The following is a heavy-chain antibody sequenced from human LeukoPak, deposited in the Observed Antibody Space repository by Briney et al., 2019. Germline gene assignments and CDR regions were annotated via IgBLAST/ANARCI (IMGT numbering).Heavy chain of an antibody. CDR1: GYTFTSYG. CDR3: ARDTNYYDSSGPLDP. J-gene: IGHJ5*02. Sequence: GASVKVSCKASGYTFTSYGISWVRQAPGQGLEWMGWISAYNGNTNYAQKLQGRVTMTTDTSTSTAYMELRSLRSDDTAVYYCARDTNYYDSSGPLDPWGQGTLVTVSS. D-gene: IGHD3-22*01. V-gene: IGHV1-18*01. CDR2: ISAYNGNT.